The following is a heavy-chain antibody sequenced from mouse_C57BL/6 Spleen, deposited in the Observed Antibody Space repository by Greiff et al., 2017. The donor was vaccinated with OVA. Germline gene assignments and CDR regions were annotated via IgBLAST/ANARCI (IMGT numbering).Heavy chain of an antibody. CDR3: ARNRDNHWFAY. CDR2: IDPEDGDT. D-gene: IGHD1-3*01. Sequence: VQLQQSGAELVKPGASVKLSCTASGFNIKDYYMHWVKQRTEQGLEWIGRIDPEDGDTKYAPKFQGKATITADQSSNTAYLPLSSLTTEDTAVYYCARNRDNHWFAYWGQGTLVTVSA. V-gene: IGHV14-2*01. J-gene: IGHJ3*01. CDR1: GFNIKDYY.